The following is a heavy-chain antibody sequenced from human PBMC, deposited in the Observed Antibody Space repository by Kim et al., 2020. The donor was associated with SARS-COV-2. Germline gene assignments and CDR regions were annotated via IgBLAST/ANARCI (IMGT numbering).Heavy chain of an antibody. V-gene: IGHV3-9*01. J-gene: IGHJ2*01. CDR2: ISWNSGSI. D-gene: IGHD6-13*01. CDR3: AKGWGYSSSWYGPLDWYFDL. CDR1: GFTFDDYA. Sequence: GGSLRLSCAASGFTFDDYAMHWVRQAPGKGLEWVAGISWNSGSIGYADPVKGRFTISRDNAKNSLYLQMNRLRAEDTALYYCAKGWGYSSSWYGPLDWYFDLWGRGTLVTVSS.